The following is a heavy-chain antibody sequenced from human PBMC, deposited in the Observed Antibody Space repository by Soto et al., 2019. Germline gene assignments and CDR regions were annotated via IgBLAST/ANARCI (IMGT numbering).Heavy chain of an antibody. D-gene: IGHD3-9*01. Sequence: ASVKVSCKASGYTFRNYAIHWVRQAPGQSLEWMGWINPDNGNTKYLQKFQGRVTITRDTSATTAYMELNSLRSEDTAVYYCARGADILTGYFDYWGQGALVTVS. CDR3: ARGADILTGYFDY. V-gene: IGHV1-3*01. CDR1: GYTFRNYA. CDR2: INPDNGNT. J-gene: IGHJ4*02.